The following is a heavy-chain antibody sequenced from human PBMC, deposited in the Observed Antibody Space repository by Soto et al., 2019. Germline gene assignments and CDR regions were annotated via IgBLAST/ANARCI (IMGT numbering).Heavy chain of an antibody. CDR1: GGSISSGDYY. Sequence: PSETLSLTCTVSGGSISSGDYYWSWIRQPPGKGLEWIGYIYYSGSTYYNPSLKSRVTISVDTSKNQFSLKLSSVTAADTAVYYCASSLVVPAAYYGMDVWGQGTTVTVSS. D-gene: IGHD2-2*01. J-gene: IGHJ6*02. V-gene: IGHV4-30-4*01. CDR2: IYYSGST. CDR3: ASSLVVPAAYYGMDV.